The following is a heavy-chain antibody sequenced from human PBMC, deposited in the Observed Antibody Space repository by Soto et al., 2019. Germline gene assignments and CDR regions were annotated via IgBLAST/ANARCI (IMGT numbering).Heavy chain of an antibody. V-gene: IGHV6-1*01. Sequence: SQTLSLTCAISGDSVSSNSAAWNWIRQSPSRGLEWLGRTFYRSKWYNDYAVSVKSRITINPDTSKNQFSLQLNSVTPEDTAVYYCARDCTNGVCYPSYHYGMDVWGQGTTVTVSS. CDR3: ARDCTNGVCYPSYHYGMDV. CDR2: TFYRSKWYN. CDR1: GDSVSSNSAA. J-gene: IGHJ6*02. D-gene: IGHD2-8*01.